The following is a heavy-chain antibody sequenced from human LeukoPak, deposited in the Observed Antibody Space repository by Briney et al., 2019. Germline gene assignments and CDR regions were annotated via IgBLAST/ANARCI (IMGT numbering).Heavy chain of an antibody. J-gene: IGHJ4*02. V-gene: IGHV3-11*01. D-gene: IGHD5-24*01. Sequence: PGGSLRLSCAASGVTFSDYYMSWICQAQGKGLEWVSYIISSGTTIYYADSVKGRFTISREHAKNSRYLQMNSLGPEDPAVYYCARSLRWLQALDYWGQGTLVTVSS. CDR1: GVTFSDYY. CDR3: ARSLRWLQALDY. CDR2: IISSGTTI.